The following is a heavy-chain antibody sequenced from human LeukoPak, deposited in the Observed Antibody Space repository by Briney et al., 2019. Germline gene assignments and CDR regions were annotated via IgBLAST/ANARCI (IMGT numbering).Heavy chain of an antibody. CDR1: GFTFSSYA. D-gene: IGHD3-22*01. CDR3: ARPAHYYDSSGPMGY. J-gene: IGHJ4*02. V-gene: IGHV3-48*04. CDR2: ISSRGSTI. Sequence: PGGSLRLSCAASGFTFSSYAMSWVRQAPGKGLEWVSYISSRGSTIYYADSVKGRFTISRDNAKNSLYLQMNSLRAEDTAVYYCARPAHYYDSSGPMGYWGQGTLVTVSS.